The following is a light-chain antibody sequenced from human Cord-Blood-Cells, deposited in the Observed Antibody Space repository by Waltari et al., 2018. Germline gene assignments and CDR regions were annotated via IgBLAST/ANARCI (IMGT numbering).Light chain of an antibody. CDR2: AAS. CDR3: QQSYSTPYT. V-gene: IGKV1-39*01. CDR1: QSMSSY. Sequence: DIQMTQSPSALAASVGDRVTITCRASQSMSSYLNWYQQKPGKAPKLLIYAASSLHSGFPSRFSGSGSGTDFTLTISSLQSEDFATYYCQQSYSTPYTFGQGTKLEIK. J-gene: IGKJ2*01.